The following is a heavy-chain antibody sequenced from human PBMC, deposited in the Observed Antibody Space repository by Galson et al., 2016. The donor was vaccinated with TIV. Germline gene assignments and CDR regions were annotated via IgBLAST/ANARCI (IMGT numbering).Heavy chain of an antibody. V-gene: IGHV3-23*01. CDR2: IRGSGVSK. CDR1: GFTFSSYA. J-gene: IGHJ6*02. D-gene: IGHD3-9*01. Sequence: SLRLSCAASGFTFSSYAMGWVRQAPGKGLEWVSTIRGSGVSKYYADSAKGRFTISRDNSKSTVYLRMDSLRAEDTATYYCAKHFTRYVVSDGVLDVWGQGTTVTVSS. CDR3: AKHFTRYVVSDGVLDV.